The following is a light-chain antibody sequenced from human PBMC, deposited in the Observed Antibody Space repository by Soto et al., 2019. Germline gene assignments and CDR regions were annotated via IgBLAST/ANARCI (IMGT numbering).Light chain of an antibody. J-gene: IGKJ1*01. V-gene: IGKV2-28*01. Sequence: DIVMTQSPLSLPVTPGEPASISCRSSQSLLHGDGYNYLDWYLQKPGQSPQLLIFLGSSRASGVPDRFSGSGSGTDFTLTISRVEAEDFGVYYCMQALQTPWTFGQGTQVEIK. CDR1: QSLLHGDGYNY. CDR2: LGS. CDR3: MQALQTPWT.